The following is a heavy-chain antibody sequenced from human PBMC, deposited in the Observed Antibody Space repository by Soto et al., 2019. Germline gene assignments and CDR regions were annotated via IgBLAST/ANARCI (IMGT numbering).Heavy chain of an antibody. J-gene: IGHJ4*02. D-gene: IGHD3-3*01. CDR1: GYSISSGYY. CDR2: IYHSGST. Sequence: SETLSLTCTVSGYSISSGYYWGWIRQPPGKGLEWIGSIYHSGSTYYNPSLKSRVTISVDTSKNQFSLKLSSVTAADTAVYYCARGNDGYYDFWSGYYFDYWGQGTLVTVSS. V-gene: IGHV4-38-2*02. CDR3: ARGNDGYYDFWSGYYFDY.